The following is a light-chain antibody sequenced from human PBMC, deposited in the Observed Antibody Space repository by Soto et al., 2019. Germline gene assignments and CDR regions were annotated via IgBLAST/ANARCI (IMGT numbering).Light chain of an antibody. Sequence: ETVMTQSPATLSVSPGERATLSCRASQSVNSNLAWYQQKLGQAPRVLIYGAPTRATGIPDRFSGSGSGTEFILTISSLQSEDFATYYCLQHNSYPRTFGQGTKVEIK. CDR2: GAP. CDR1: QSVNSN. V-gene: IGKV3-15*01. J-gene: IGKJ1*01. CDR3: LQHNSYPRT.